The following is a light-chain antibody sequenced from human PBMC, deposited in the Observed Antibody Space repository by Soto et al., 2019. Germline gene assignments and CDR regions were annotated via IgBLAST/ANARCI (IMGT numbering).Light chain of an antibody. V-gene: IGKV1-5*01. CDR3: HHYNTYSEYT. CDR2: NAS. J-gene: IGKJ2*01. Sequence: DVQMTQSPSTLSASAGDRVSIPCRASQFIHTWLAWYQQKPGKAPNLLIYNASTLQSGVPSRFSGSGSGTDFTLTLSSLQPDDFATYFCHHYNTYSEYTFGPGTKLEI. CDR1: QFIHTW.